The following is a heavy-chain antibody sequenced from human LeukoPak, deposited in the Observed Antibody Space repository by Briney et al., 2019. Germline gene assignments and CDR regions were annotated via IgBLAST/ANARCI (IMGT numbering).Heavy chain of an antibody. CDR3: AKDIPQGLYYGMDV. V-gene: IGHV3-23*01. Sequence: GGSLRLSCAASGCTFSRYAMSWVRQAPGKGLEWVSAISGSGGSTYYADSVKGRFTISRDNSKNTLYLQMNSLRAEDTAVYYCAKDIPQGLYYGMDVWGQGATVTVSS. CDR2: ISGSGGST. D-gene: IGHD3/OR15-3a*01. CDR1: GCTFSRYA. J-gene: IGHJ6*02.